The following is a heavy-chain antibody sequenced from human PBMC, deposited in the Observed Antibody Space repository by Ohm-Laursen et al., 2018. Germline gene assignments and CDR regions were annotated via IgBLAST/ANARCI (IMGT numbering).Heavy chain of an antibody. J-gene: IGHJ1*01. V-gene: IGHV6-1*01. D-gene: IGHD6-13*01. CDR1: GDSVSSNSAA. CDR3: ARRAAANTGVGYFQH. Sequence: SETLSLTCAISGDSVSSNSAAWNWIRQSPSRGLEWLGRTYYRSKWYNDYAVSVKSRITINPDTSKNHFSLQLNSVTPEDTAVYYCARRAAANTGVGYFQHWGQGTLVTVSS. CDR2: TYYRSKWYN.